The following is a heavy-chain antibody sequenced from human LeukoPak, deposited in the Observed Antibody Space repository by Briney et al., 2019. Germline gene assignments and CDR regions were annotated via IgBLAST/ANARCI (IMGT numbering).Heavy chain of an antibody. CDR2: IYYSGST. Sequence: SETLSLTCTVSGGSISSYYWSWIRQPPGKGLEWTGFIYYSGSTNYNPSLKSRVTISVDTSKNQFSLKLSSVTAADTAVYYCAKLGYCSGGSCYWFDPWGQGTLVTVSS. J-gene: IGHJ5*02. V-gene: IGHV4-59*01. CDR3: AKLGYCSGGSCYWFDP. D-gene: IGHD2-15*01. CDR1: GGSISSYY.